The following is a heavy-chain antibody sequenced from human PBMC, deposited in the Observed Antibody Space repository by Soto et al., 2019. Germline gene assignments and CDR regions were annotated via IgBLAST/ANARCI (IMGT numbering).Heavy chain of an antibody. V-gene: IGHV4-34*01. CDR2: INHSGST. J-gene: IGHJ4*02. D-gene: IGHD5-18*01. CDR1: GGSFSGYY. Sequence: SETLSLTCAVYGGSFSGYYWSWIRQPPGKGLEWIGEINHSGSTNYNPSLKSRVTISVDTSKNQFSLKLSSVTAADTAVYYCARVKQLVLLGYSYGYLDYWGQGTLVTVSS. CDR3: ARVKQLVLLGYSYGYLDY.